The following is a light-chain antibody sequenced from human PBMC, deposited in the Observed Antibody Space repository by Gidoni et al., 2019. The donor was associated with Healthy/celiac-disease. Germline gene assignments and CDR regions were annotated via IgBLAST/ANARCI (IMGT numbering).Light chain of an antibody. CDR2: EVS. CDR1: SSDVGGYNY. J-gene: IGLJ2*01. V-gene: IGLV2-8*01. CDR3: SSYAGSNNLVV. Sequence: QSALTQPPSASGSPGQSVTISCTVTSSDVGGYNYVSWYQQTPGKAPKLMIYEVSKRPSGVPDRFSGSKSGNTASLTVSGLQAEDEADYYCSSYAGSNNLVVFGGGTKLTVL.